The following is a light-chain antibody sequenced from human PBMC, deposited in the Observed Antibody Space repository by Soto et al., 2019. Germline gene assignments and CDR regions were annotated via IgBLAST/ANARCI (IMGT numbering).Light chain of an antibody. CDR3: CSFTTSSTYV. CDR1: GSDIATFNY. CDR2: QVT. Sequence: SALAQPASMSGSPGQSITISCTGSGSDIATFNYVSWYQKYPGKAPKLLIYQVTSRASGASHRFSGSKSGNTAALTISGLQAEDEADYYCCSFTTSSTYVFGSGTKVTV. J-gene: IGLJ1*01. V-gene: IGLV2-14*01.